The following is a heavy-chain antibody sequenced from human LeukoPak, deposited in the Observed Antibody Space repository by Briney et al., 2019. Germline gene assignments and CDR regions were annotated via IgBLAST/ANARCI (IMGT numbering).Heavy chain of an antibody. V-gene: IGHV1-69*05. Sequence: SVKVSCKASGGTFSSYAISWVRQAPGQGLEWMGGIIPIFGTANYAQKFQGRVTMTTDTSTSTAYMELRSLRSDDTAVYYCARRAYSGSPPGAFDIWGQGTMVTVSS. CDR3: ARRAYSGSPPGAFDI. D-gene: IGHD1-26*01. CDR2: IIPIFGTA. J-gene: IGHJ3*02. CDR1: GGTFSSYA.